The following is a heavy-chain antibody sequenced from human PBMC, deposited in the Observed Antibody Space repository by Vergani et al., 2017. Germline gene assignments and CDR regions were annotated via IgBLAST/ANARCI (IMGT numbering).Heavy chain of an antibody. D-gene: IGHD6-6*01. Sequence: EVQLEESGGGLVLPGRSLRLSCVASGFTSAGYAMHWVRQAPGKGLEWVSGISWNSNSIGYADSVKGRFTISRDNAKNSLYLQMNSLRAEDTALYYCAKGLGTSSRGGWFDPWGQGTLVTVSS. CDR1: GFTSAGYA. V-gene: IGHV3-9*02. CDR2: ISWNSNSI. J-gene: IGHJ5*02. CDR3: AKGLGTSSRGGWFDP.